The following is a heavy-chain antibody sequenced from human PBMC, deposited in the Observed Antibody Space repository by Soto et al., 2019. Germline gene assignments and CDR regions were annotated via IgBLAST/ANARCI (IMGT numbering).Heavy chain of an antibody. CDR3: ARGPYGSGIRSPYYNYYMDV. Sequence: QVQLQQWGAGLLKTSETLSLTCAVYGTSFSGYYWSWIRQAPGKGLEWIGEISHSGSTNYNPSLKSRVMISLDTSKAQFSLKLSSVSAADTAVYYCARGPYGSGIRSPYYNYYMDVWGKGTTVTVSS. CDR1: GTSFSGYY. CDR2: ISHSGST. V-gene: IGHV4-34*02. J-gene: IGHJ6*03. D-gene: IGHD3-10*01.